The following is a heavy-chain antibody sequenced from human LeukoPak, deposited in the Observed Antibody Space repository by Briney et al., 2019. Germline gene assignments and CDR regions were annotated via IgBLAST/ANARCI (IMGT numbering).Heavy chain of an antibody. D-gene: IGHD3-22*01. J-gene: IGHJ4*02. CDR1: GGSISSSNW. V-gene: IGHV4-4*02. Sequence: SGTLSLTCAVSGGSISSSNWWSWVRQPPGQGLEWIGEIYHSGSTNYNPSLKSRVTISVDKSKNQFSLKLSSVTAADTAVYYCARATTDYYDSSGYQYYFDYWGQGTLVTVSS. CDR3: ARATTDYYDSSGYQYYFDY. CDR2: IYHSGST.